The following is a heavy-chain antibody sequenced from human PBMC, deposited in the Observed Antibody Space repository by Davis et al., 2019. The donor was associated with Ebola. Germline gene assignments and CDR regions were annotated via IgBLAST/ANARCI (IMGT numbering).Heavy chain of an antibody. CDR1: GYSVSSGYY. V-gene: IGHV4-38-2*02. D-gene: IGHD2-2*01. Sequence: GSLRLSCTVSGYSVSSGYYWGLIRQPPGKGLEWIGSIHHSGSAYYNPSLQSRVTISVYTSKNQFSLKLTSVTAADTAVYYCARAGALLPAANNWFDPWGQGTLVTVSS. J-gene: IGHJ5*02. CDR2: IHHSGSA. CDR3: ARAGALLPAANNWFDP.